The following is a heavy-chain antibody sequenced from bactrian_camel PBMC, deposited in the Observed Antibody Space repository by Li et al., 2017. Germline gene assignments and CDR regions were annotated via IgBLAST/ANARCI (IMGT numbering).Heavy chain of an antibody. V-gene: IGHV3S9*01. CDR2: IDSDGII. CDR3: AGSYHHDCFSGSRSDSFGH. D-gene: IGHD3*01. J-gene: IGHJ6*01. Sequence: HVQLVASGGGSVQAGGSLRLSCKTSGYIFKRCPMAWYRQAPGKGRELVTKIDSDGIITYIDDVKGRFTISQDPAEKTLFLQMNNLKTEDTAMYNCAGSYHHDCFSGSRSDSFGHWGLGTQVTVS. CDR1: GYIFKRCP.